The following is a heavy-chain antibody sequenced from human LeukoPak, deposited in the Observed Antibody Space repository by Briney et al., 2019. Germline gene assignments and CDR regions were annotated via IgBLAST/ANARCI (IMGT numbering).Heavy chain of an antibody. D-gene: IGHD3-10*01. CDR2: IYYSGST. V-gene: IGHV4-30-4*08. Sequence: SETLSLTCTVSGGSISSGDYYWSWIRQPPGKGLEWIGYIYYSGSTYYNPSLKSRVTISVDTSKNQFSLKLSSVTAADTAVYYCAGDVTESGLLWFGELSSWFDPWGQGTLVTVSS. J-gene: IGHJ5*02. CDR1: GGSISSGDYY. CDR3: AGDVTESGLLWFGELSSWFDP.